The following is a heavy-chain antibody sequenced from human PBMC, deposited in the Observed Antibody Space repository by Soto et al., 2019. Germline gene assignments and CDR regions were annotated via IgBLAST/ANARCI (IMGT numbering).Heavy chain of an antibody. D-gene: IGHD2-15*01. CDR1: GYTFTGYY. CDR2: INPNSGGT. Sequence: ASVKVSCKASGYTFTGYYMHWVRQAPGQGLEWMGWINPNSGGTNYAQKFQGWVTMTRDTSISTAYMELSRLRSDDTAVYYCARGSAGVVADDWFDPWGQGTLVTVSS. J-gene: IGHJ5*02. CDR3: ARGSAGVVADDWFDP. V-gene: IGHV1-2*04.